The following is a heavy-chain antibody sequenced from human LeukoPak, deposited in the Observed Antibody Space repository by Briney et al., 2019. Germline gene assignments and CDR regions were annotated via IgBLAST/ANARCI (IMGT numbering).Heavy chain of an antibody. CDR3: ASSVIEGGYIDY. D-gene: IGHD2/OR15-2a*01. Sequence: GGSLRLSCAASGFTFTNYAMTWVRQAPGKGLEWVSGTSGSGGNTFYADSVKGRFTISRDNSKNTLYLQMNSLRAEDTAVYYCASSVIEGGYIDYWGQGTLVTVSS. J-gene: IGHJ4*02. CDR2: TSGSGGNT. V-gene: IGHV3-23*01. CDR1: GFTFTNYA.